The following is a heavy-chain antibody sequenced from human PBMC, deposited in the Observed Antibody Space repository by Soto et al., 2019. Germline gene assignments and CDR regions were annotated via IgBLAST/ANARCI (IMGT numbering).Heavy chain of an antibody. CDR2: IIPIFGTA. CDR3: ASGEAYGDIGVVVAAPDYGMDV. Sequence: GASVKVSCKASEGTFSMYAISWVRQAPGQGLAWMGGIIPIFGTANYAQKFQGRVTITADESTSTAYMELSSLRSEDTAVYYCASGEAYGDIGVVVAAPDYGMDVPGQVTKDPVS. V-gene: IGHV1-69*13. D-gene: IGHD2-15*01. J-gene: IGHJ6*02. CDR1: EGTFSMYA.